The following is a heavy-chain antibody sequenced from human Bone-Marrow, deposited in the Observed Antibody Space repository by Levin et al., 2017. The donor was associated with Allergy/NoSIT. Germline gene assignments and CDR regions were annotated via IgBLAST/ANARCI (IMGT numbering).Heavy chain of an antibody. Sequence: GGSLRLSCKASGGTFNTYAVIWVRQAPGQGLEWMGGIIPIFGTPDYAPNFRGRVTITADESTNTAYLELSNLRSGDTAVYYCASGDCSRTSCHRFYYYMDVWGKGTAVTVSS. J-gene: IGHJ6*03. CDR2: IIPIFGTP. CDR3: ASGDCSRTSCHRFYYYMDV. D-gene: IGHD2-2*01. CDR1: GGTFNTYA. V-gene: IGHV1-69*01.